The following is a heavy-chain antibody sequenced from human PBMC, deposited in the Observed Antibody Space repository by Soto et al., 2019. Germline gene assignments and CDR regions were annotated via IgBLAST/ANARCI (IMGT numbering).Heavy chain of an antibody. CDR1: GYTFTSYA. J-gene: IGHJ6*02. CDR3: ARDPSTYYYYGMDV. Sequence: ASVKVSCKASGYTFTSYAMHWVRQAPGQRLEWMGWINAGNGNTKYSQKFQGRVTITRDTSASTAYMELSSLRSEDTAVYYCARDPSTYYYYGMDVWGQGTTVTVSS. CDR2: INAGNGNT. V-gene: IGHV1-3*01.